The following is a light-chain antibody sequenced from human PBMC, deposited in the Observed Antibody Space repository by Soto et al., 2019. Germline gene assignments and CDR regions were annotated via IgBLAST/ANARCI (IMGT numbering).Light chain of an antibody. CDR1: QSVSSN. CDR3: QQYNNWPFT. Sequence: EIVMTQSPATLSVSPGERATLSCRASQSVSSNLAWYQQKPGQAPRLLIYGASTRATGIPARFSVSGSGTEFTLTISTLQSEDFAVYYCQQYNNWPFTLGPGTKVDIK. J-gene: IGKJ3*01. CDR2: GAS. V-gene: IGKV3-15*01.